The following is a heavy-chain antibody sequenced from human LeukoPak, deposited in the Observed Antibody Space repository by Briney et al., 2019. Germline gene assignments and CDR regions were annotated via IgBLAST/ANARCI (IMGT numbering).Heavy chain of an antibody. V-gene: IGHV1-8*01. Sequence: ASVKVSCKASGYTFTSYDINWVRQATGQGLEWMGWMNPNSGNTGYAQKFQGRVTMTRNTSISTAYMELSSLRSEDTAVYYCARGATGGGWLLHYYYMDVWGKGTTVTISS. CDR1: GYTFTSYD. CDR2: MNPNSGNT. CDR3: ARGATGGGWLLHYYYMDV. J-gene: IGHJ6*03. D-gene: IGHD6-19*01.